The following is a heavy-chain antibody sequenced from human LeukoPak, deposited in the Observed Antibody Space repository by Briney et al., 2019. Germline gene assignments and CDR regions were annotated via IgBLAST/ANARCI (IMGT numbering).Heavy chain of an antibody. CDR1: GGSFSGYY. CDR3: ARGPQGVAVAKIFDY. V-gene: IGHV4-34*01. D-gene: IGHD6-19*01. Sequence: LETLSLTCAVYGGSFSGYYWSWIRQPPGKGLEWIGEINHSGSTNYNPSLKSRVTISVDTSKNQFSLKLSSVTAADTAVYYCARGPQGVAVAKIFDYWGQGTLVTVSS. CDR2: INHSGST. J-gene: IGHJ4*02.